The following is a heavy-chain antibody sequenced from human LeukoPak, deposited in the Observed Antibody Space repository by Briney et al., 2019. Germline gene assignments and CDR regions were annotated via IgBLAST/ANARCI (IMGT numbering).Heavy chain of an antibody. CDR2: IYYSGST. J-gene: IGHJ5*02. CDR3: ATRYLRGGWFDP. Sequence: SETLSLTCTVSGGSINSPSYFWAWIRQPPGKGLEWIGSIYYSGSTYYNPSLKSRVTISVDTSKNQFSLKLSSVTAADTAVYYCATRYLRGGWFDPWGQGTLVTVSS. D-gene: IGHD1-26*01. CDR1: GGSINSPSYF. V-gene: IGHV4-39*01.